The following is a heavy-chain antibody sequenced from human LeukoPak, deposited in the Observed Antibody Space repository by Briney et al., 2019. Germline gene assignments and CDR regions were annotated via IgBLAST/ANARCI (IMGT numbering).Heavy chain of an antibody. D-gene: IGHD3-3*01. CDR2: ISSSSSYI. Sequence: GGSLRLSCAASGFTFSSYSMNWVRQAPGKGLEWVSSISSSSSYIYYADSVKGRFTISRDNAKNSLYLQMNSLRAEDTAVYYCARDRITIFGVVIYYYYYMDVWGKGTTVTVSS. J-gene: IGHJ6*03. CDR3: ARDRITIFGVVIYYYYYMDV. CDR1: GFTFSSYS. V-gene: IGHV3-21*01.